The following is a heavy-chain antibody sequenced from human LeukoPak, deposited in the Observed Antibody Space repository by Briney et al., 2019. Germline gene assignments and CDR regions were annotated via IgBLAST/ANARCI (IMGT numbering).Heavy chain of an antibody. CDR3: ARRVATTQYDY. Sequence: SETLSLTCAVSGGSISSSGYSWSWIRQPRGKGLEWIGYIYHSGSTYYNPSLKSRVTISVDRSKNQFSLKLSSVTAADTAVYYCARRVATTQYDYWGQGTLVTVSS. CDR1: GGSISSSGYS. J-gene: IGHJ4*02. CDR2: IYHSGST. D-gene: IGHD5-12*01. V-gene: IGHV4-30-2*01.